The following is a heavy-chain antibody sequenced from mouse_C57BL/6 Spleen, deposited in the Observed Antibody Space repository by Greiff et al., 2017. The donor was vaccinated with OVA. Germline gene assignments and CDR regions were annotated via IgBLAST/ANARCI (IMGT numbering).Heavy chain of an antibody. D-gene: IGHD2-5*01. CDR1: GYAFSSSW. J-gene: IGHJ4*01. CDR3: ARNSNYGGVMGYCAMDY. CDR2: IYPGDGDT. V-gene: IGHV1-82*01. Sequence: VQLVEPGPELVKPGASVKLSCKASGYAFSSSWMNWVKQRPGKGLEWIGRIYPGDGDTNYNGKFKGKATLTADKSSSTAYMQLSSLTSEDSAVYLCARNSNYGGVMGYCAMDYWGQGTSVTVSS.